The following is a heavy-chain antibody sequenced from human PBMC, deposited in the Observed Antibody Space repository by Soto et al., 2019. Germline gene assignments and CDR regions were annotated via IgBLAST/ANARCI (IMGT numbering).Heavy chain of an antibody. V-gene: IGHV3-23*01. CDR1: GFTFSSYA. Sequence: GGSLRLSCAASGFTFSSYAMSWVRQAPGKGLEWVSAISGSGGSTYYADSVKGRFTISRDNSKNTLYLQMNSLRAEDTAVYYCAKDSHDLTYYYGSGSYDYWGQGTLVTVSS. J-gene: IGHJ4*02. CDR2: ISGSGGST. D-gene: IGHD3-10*01. CDR3: AKDSHDLTYYYGSGSYDY.